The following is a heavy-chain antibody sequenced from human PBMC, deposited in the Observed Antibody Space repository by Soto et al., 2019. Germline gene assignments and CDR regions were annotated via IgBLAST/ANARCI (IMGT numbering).Heavy chain of an antibody. V-gene: IGHV3-21*01. Sequence: EVQLLESGGGLVKPGGSLRLSCVDSDSGLTSSSYSMNWVRQAPGKGLEWVSSISSGSSYISYADSVKGRFTISRDNAKKSLYLQMNSLRAEDTAVYYCASNEVRGYCSSTSCYGEGMDVWGQGTTVTVSS. CDR1: GLTSSSYS. J-gene: IGHJ6*02. D-gene: IGHD2-2*01. CDR3: ASNEVRGYCSSTSCYGEGMDV. CDR2: ISSGSSYI.